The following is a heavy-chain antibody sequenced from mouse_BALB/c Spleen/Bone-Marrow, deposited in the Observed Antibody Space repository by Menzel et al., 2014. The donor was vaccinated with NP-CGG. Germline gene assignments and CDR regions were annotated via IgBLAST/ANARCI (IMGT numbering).Heavy chain of an antibody. CDR1: GYSFTRCW. V-gene: IGHV1-5*01. CDR3: TRSYYDYGGFPY. CDR2: IYPGNSDT. Sequence: VQLQQSGTVLARPGASVKMSCKASGYSFTRCWMHWVKQRPGQGLEWIGVIYPGNSDTIYSQKFKGKAKLTAVTSASTAYMELSSLTNEDSAVYYCTRSYYDYGGFPYWGQGTLVTVSA. D-gene: IGHD2-4*01. J-gene: IGHJ3*01.